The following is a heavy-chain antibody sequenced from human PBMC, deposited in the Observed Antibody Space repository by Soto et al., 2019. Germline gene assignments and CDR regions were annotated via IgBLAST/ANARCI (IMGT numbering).Heavy chain of an antibody. CDR2: IIPIFGTA. CDR3: ARDDDLAGGDGYNRNYYYYGMDV. V-gene: IGHV1-69*06. CDR1: GGTFSSYA. Sequence: SLKVSCKASGGTFSSYAISWVRQAPGQGLEWMGGIIPIFGTANYAQKFQGRVTITADKSTSTAYMELSSLRSEDTAVYYCARDDDLAGGDGYNRNYYYYGMDVWGQGTTVTVSS. D-gene: IGHD3-16*01. J-gene: IGHJ6*02.